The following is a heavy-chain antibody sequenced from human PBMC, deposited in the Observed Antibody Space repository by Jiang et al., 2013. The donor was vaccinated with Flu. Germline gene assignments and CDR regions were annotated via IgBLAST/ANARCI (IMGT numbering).Heavy chain of an antibody. CDR1: GFMFSSYA. D-gene: IGHD6-19*01. CDR3: AKVRGSSGWYYDS. J-gene: IGHJ4*02. CDR2: VSYGGNG. V-gene: IGHV3-30*18. Sequence: QLLESGGGVVQPGRSLRLSCAASGFMFSSYAMHWVRQAPGKGLEWVAVVSYGGNGDYADSVKGRFTISRDNAKSSLYLQMNSLRPEDTAVYYCAKVRGSSGWYYDSWGQGTLVTVPS.